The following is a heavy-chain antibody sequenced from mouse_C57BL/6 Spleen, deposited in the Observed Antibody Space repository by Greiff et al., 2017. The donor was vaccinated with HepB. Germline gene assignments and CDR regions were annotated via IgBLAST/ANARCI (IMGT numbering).Heavy chain of an antibody. D-gene: IGHD2-4*01. V-gene: IGHV3-6*01. CDR3: ARAGDYVFDY. Sequence: EVQLQQSGPGLVKPSQSLSLTCSVTGYSITSGYYWNWIRQFPGNKLEWMGYISYDGSNNYNPSLKNRSSITRDTSKNQFFLKLNSVTTEDTATYDCARAGDYVFDYWGQGTTLTVSS. CDR2: ISYDGSN. J-gene: IGHJ2*01. CDR1: GYSITSGYY.